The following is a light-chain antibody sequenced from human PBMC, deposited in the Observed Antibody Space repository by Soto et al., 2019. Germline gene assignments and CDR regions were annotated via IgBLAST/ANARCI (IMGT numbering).Light chain of an antibody. CDR3: QQYGSSALT. Sequence: EIVLTQSPGTLSLSPGERATLSCRASQSVSSSYLAWYQQKPGQAPRLLIYGASSRATGIPDRFSGSGSGTDFTLTISRLEPEDSAVYDCQQYGSSALTFGGGTKVEIK. V-gene: IGKV3-20*01. CDR1: QSVSSSY. J-gene: IGKJ4*01. CDR2: GAS.